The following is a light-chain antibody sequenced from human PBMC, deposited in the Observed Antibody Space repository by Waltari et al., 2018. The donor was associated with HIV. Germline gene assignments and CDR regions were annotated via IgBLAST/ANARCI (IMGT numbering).Light chain of an antibody. CDR2: GAS. CDR1: QSVSSSY. J-gene: IGKJ2*03. Sequence: EIVLTQSPGTLSLSPGEGATLSCRASQSVSSSYLAWYQQKPGQAPRLLIYGASSRATGIPDRFSGSGSGTDFTLTISRLEPEDFAVYYCQQYGSSPVSFGQGTKLEIK. V-gene: IGKV3-20*01. CDR3: QQYGSSPVS.